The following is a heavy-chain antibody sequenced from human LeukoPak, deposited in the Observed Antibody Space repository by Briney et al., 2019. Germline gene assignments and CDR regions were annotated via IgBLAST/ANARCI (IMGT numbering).Heavy chain of an antibody. CDR1: GGSVSSSNYY. V-gene: IGHV4-61*01. CDR2: IYNTGRT. D-gene: IGHD1-26*01. CDR3: ARQGELAINY. J-gene: IGHJ4*02. Sequence: SETLSLTCTVSGGSVSSSNYYWSWIRQSPGKGLGWIGFIYNTGRTNYNPSLQSRVTMSIDTSKNQFSLKLSSVTAADTAVYYCARQGELAINYWGQGTLVTVSS.